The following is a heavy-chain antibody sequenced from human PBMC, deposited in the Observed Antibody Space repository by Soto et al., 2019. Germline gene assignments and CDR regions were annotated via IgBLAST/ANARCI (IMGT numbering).Heavy chain of an antibody. D-gene: IGHD6-19*01. CDR2: IDSSGEK. V-gene: IGHV2-26*01. CDR3: ARSHLAVAVSPWFDP. CDR1: GLSITDSEMG. J-gene: IGHJ5*02. Sequence: HVTLKESGPVLVKPTETLTLRCTVSGLSITDSEMGVSWIRQPPGQPLEWLAHIDSSGEKSYRTFLKSRLAISKDTSKSQIVLTMTNMDPADTATYYCARSHLAVAVSPWFDPCGQGIPVTVSS.